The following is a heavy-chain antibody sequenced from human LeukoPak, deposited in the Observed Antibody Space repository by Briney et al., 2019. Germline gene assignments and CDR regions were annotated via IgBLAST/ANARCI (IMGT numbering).Heavy chain of an antibody. J-gene: IGHJ4*02. D-gene: IGHD6-19*01. Sequence: NPGGSLRLSCAASGFTFSSYGMHWVRQAPGKGLEWVGRIKSKTDGGTTDYAAPVKGRFTISRDDSKNTLYLQMNSLKTEDTAVYYCTTVRRAYSSGWYTEYYFDYWGQGTLVTVSS. V-gene: IGHV3-15*01. CDR1: GFTFSSYG. CDR2: IKSKTDGGTT. CDR3: TTVRRAYSSGWYTEYYFDY.